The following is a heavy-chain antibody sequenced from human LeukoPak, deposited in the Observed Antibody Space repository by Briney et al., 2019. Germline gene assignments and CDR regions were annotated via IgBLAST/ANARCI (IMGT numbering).Heavy chain of an antibody. CDR1: GGSTSSYY. CDR2: IYYSGST. J-gene: IGHJ6*03. D-gene: IGHD3-10*01. V-gene: IGHV4-59*01. CDR3: ARNYGTGRYYYYYMDV. Sequence: SETLSLTCTVSGGSTSSYYWSWIRQPPGKGLEWIWYIYYSGSTNYNPSLKSRVTISVDTSKNQFSLKLSSVTAADTAVYYCARNYGTGRYYYYYMDVWGKGTTVTVSS.